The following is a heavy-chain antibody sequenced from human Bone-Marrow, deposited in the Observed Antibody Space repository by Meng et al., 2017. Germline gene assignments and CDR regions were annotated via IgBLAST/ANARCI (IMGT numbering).Heavy chain of an antibody. Sequence: SVKVSCKASGGTFRSYAISWVRQAPGQGLEWMGGIIPIFGTANYAQKFQGRVTITADESTSTAYMELSSLRSEDTAVYYCARDTDGVDAFDIWGQGTMVTVSS. CDR2: IIPIFGTA. J-gene: IGHJ3*02. V-gene: IGHV1-69*13. CDR3: ARDTDGVDAFDI. CDR1: GGTFRSYA. D-gene: IGHD4-17*01.